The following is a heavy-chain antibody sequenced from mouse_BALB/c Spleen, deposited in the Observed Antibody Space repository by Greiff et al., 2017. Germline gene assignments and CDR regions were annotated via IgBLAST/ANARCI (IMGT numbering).Heavy chain of an antibody. CDR3: ARGPPYGYLYAMDD. Sequence: QVHVKQPGAELVKPGASVKLSCKASGYTFTSYWMHWVKQRPGQGLEWIGEINPSNGRTNYNEKFKSKATLTVDKSSSTAYMQLSSLTSEDSAVYYCARGPPYGYLYAMDDWGQGTSVTVSS. CDR1: GYTFTSYW. V-gene: IGHV1S81*02. D-gene: IGHD2-2*01. J-gene: IGHJ4*01. CDR2: INPSNGRT.